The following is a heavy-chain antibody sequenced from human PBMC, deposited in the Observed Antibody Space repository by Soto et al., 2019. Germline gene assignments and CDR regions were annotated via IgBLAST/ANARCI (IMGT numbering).Heavy chain of an antibody. Sequence: ASVKVSCKASGYTFTGYYMHWVRQAPGQGLEWMGWINPNSGGTNYAQKFQGWVTMTRDTSISTAHMELSRLRSDDTAVYYCARVDNWNLHYYGMDVWGQGTTVTVSS. CDR1: GYTFTGYY. CDR3: ARVDNWNLHYYGMDV. D-gene: IGHD1-7*01. V-gene: IGHV1-2*04. CDR2: INPNSGGT. J-gene: IGHJ6*02.